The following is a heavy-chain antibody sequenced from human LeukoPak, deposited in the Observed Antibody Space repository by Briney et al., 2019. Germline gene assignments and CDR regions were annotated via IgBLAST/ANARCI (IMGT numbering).Heavy chain of an antibody. V-gene: IGHV3-23*01. CDR3: AKAKMVVTEYYFDY. CDR2: ISGSGGST. D-gene: IGHD2-21*02. Sequence: GGSLRLSCAASGFTFSSCAMSWVRQAPGKGLEWVSAISGSGGSTYYADSVKGRFTISRDNSKNTLYLQMNSLRAEDTAVYYCAKAKMVVTEYYFDYWGQGTLVTVSS. J-gene: IGHJ4*02. CDR1: GFTFSSCA.